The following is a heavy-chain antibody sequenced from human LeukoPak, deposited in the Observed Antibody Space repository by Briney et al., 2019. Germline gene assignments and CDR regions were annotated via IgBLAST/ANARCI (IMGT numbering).Heavy chain of an antibody. CDR1: GGTFSSYT. D-gene: IGHD3-3*01. CDR3: ARFRDFWSGSKDAFDI. J-gene: IGHJ3*02. V-gene: IGHV1-69*02. Sequence: SVKVSCKASGGTFSSYTISWVRQAPGQGLEWMGRIIPILGIANYAQKFQGRVTITADKSTSTAYMELSSLRSEDTAVYYCARFRDFWSGSKDAFDIWGQGTMVTVSS. CDR2: IIPILGIA.